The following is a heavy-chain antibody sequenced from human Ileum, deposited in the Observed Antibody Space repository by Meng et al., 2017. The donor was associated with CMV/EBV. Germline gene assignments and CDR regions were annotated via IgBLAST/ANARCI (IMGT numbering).Heavy chain of an antibody. CDR2: INTATGYT. V-gene: IGHV1-18*01. D-gene: IGHD4-11*01. CDR1: GYIFSDYG. Sequence: ASVKVSCKASGYIFSDYGMSWVRQAPGLGLEWMGWINTATGYTKFAQKFQGRISMTADTSTTTAHMELRSLRSDDTAVYYCARVGPLGNYPSHAFDIWGQGPMVTVSS. J-gene: IGHJ3*02. CDR3: ARVGPLGNYPSHAFDI.